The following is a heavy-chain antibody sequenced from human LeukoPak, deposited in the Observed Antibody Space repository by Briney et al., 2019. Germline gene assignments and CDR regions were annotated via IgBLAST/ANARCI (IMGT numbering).Heavy chain of an antibody. V-gene: IGHV4-31*03. D-gene: IGHD3-22*01. CDR2: IYYSGST. Sequence: SQTLSLTCTVSGGSISSGGNYWSWIRQHPGKGLEWTGYIYYSGSTYYNPSLKSRVTISVDTSKNQFSLKLSSVTAADTAVYYCARDDSSGYYFPYWGQGTLVTVSS. CDR1: GGSISSGGNY. CDR3: ARDDSSGYYFPY. J-gene: IGHJ4*02.